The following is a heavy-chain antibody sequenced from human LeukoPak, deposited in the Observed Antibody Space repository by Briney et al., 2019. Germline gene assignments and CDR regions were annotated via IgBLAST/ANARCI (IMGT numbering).Heavy chain of an antibody. CDR1: GYTFTSYD. V-gene: IGHV1-8*03. CDR2: MNPNSGNT. D-gene: IGHD1-26*01. CDR3: ASMRELQPTYFDY. J-gene: IGHJ4*02. Sequence: ASVKVSCKASGYTFTSYDINWVRQATGQGLEWMGWMNPNSGNTGYAQRFQGRVTITRNTSISTAYMELSSLRSEDTAVYYCASMRELQPTYFDYWGQGTLVTVSS.